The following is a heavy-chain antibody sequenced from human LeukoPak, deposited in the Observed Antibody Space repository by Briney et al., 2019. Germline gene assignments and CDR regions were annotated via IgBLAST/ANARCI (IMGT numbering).Heavy chain of an antibody. J-gene: IGHJ4*02. Sequence: KASETLSLTCAVYGGSFSGYYWSWIRQPPGKGLEWIGEINHSGSTNYNPSLKSRVTISVDTSKNQFSLKLSSVTAADTAVYYCARGLYHRSSWYTLGYYFDYWGQGTLVTVSS. CDR2: INHSGST. V-gene: IGHV4-34*01. CDR1: GGSFSGYY. CDR3: ARGLYHRSSWYTLGYYFDY. D-gene: IGHD6-13*01.